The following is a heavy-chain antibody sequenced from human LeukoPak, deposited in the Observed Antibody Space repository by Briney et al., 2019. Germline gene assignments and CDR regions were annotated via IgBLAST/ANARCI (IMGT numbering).Heavy chain of an antibody. V-gene: IGHV3-30*02. CDR2: IRHDGSNK. D-gene: IGHD6-19*01. CDR3: AKKSVADTPPIY. CDR1: GFTFNNYG. Sequence: GGSLRLSCAASGFTFNNYGMYWVRQAPGKGLEWMTFIRHDGSNKYYADSVKGRFTISRDNSKNTLYLQMNSLRPEDTAVYYCAKKSVADTPPIYWGQGTLVTVST. J-gene: IGHJ4*02.